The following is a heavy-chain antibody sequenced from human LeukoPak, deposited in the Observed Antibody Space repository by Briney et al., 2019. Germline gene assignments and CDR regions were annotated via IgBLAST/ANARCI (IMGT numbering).Heavy chain of an antibody. D-gene: IGHD2-15*01. Sequence: GGSLRLSCAASGFTYSSYEMNWLRQAPGKGLEWVSYISSSGSTIYYADSVKGRFTISRDNAKNSLYLQMNSLRAEDTAVYYCARGSPLRPNCSGGSCYFWRPFDYWGQGTLVTVSS. CDR1: GFTYSSYE. V-gene: IGHV3-48*03. CDR2: ISSSGSTI. J-gene: IGHJ4*02. CDR3: ARGSPLRPNCSGGSCYFWRPFDY.